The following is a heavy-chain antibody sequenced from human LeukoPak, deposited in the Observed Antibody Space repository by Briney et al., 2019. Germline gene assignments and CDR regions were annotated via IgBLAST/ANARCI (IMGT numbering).Heavy chain of an antibody. V-gene: IGHV3-21*01. D-gene: IGHD3-16*01. CDR2: ISSDSNYI. CDR1: GFTFSSYS. J-gene: IGHJ6*03. CDR3: ARDNPGDSPYYYYYMDV. Sequence: GGSLRLSCAASGFTFSSYSMNWVRQAPGKGLEWVSAISSDSNYIYYADSLKGRFTISRDNAKNSLYLQMNSLRAEDTAVYYCARDNPGDSPYYYYYMDVWGKGTTVTVSS.